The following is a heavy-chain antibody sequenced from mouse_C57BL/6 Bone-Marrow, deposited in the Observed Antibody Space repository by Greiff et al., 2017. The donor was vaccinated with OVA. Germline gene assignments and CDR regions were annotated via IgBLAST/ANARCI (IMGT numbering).Heavy chain of an antibody. Sequence: QVQLQQPGAELVKPGASVKLSCKASGYTFTSYWMQWVKQRPGQGLEWIGEIDPSDSYTNYNQKFKGKATLTVDTSSSTAYMQLSSLTSEDSAVYYCASLHDYGSSHCAMDYWGQGTSVTVSS. CDR1: GYTFTSYW. D-gene: IGHD1-1*01. V-gene: IGHV1-50*01. CDR3: ASLHDYGSSHCAMDY. J-gene: IGHJ4*01. CDR2: IDPSDSYT.